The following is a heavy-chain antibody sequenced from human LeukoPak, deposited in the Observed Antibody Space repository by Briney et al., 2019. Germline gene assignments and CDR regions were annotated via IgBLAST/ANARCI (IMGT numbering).Heavy chain of an antibody. CDR2: INSDGRNT. D-gene: IGHD6-25*01. V-gene: IGHV3-74*01. CDR1: GFTFSSYW. CDR3: ARGGSITAAPDY. Sequence: GGSLRLSCAASGFTFSSYWMHWVRQAPGKGLVWVSRINSDGRNTSYADSVKGRFTISRDNAKNTLYLHMNSLRAEDTAVYFCARGGSITAAPDYWGQGTLVTVSS. J-gene: IGHJ4*02.